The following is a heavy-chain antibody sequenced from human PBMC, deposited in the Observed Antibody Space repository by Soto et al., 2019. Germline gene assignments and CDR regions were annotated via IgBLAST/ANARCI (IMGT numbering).Heavy chain of an antibody. J-gene: IGHJ6*02. V-gene: IGHV1-69*01. CDR2: IIPIFGTA. D-gene: IGHD4-17*01. Sequence: QVQLVQSGAEVKKPGSSVKVSCKASGGTFSSYAISWVRQAPGQGLEWMGGIIPIFGTANYAQKFQGRVTITADESTSTAYMELSSLRSEDTAVYYCARDLRDYGDYVENYYGMDVWSQGTTVTVSS. CDR1: GGTFSSYA. CDR3: ARDLRDYGDYVENYYGMDV.